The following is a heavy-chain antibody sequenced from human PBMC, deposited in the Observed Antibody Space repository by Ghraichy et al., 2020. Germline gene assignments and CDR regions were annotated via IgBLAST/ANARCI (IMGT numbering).Heavy chain of an antibody. V-gene: IGHV3-7*01. CDR3: ATWDNSGRHQGFDY. J-gene: IGHJ4*02. Sequence: GALRLSCAASGFTFSSYWMSWVRQAPGKGLEWVANIKEDGSDKYYVDSVKGRFTISRDNAKSSAYLQMDSLRVEDTAVYYCATWDNSGRHQGFDYWGQGSLVTVSS. D-gene: IGHD3-22*01. CDR1: GFTFSSYW. CDR2: IKEDGSDK.